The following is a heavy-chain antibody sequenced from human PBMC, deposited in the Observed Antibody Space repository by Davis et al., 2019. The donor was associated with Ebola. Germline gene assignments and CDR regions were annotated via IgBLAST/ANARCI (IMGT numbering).Heavy chain of an antibody. D-gene: IGHD1-26*01. J-gene: IGHJ4*02. V-gene: IGHV1-69*06. CDR3: ARDFGEGSGSYFVY. CDR1: GDTFNTYS. Sequence: AASVTVSCKSSGDTFNTYSISWIRQAPGQGLEWMGGTIPLFGTPNYAQKFQGRATITADKFASTVFMALSSLRSEDTAVYYCARDFGEGSGSYFVYWGQGSLVTVSS. CDR2: TIPLFGTP.